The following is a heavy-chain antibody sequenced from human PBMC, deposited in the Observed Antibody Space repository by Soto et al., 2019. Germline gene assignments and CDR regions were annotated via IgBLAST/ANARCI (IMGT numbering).Heavy chain of an antibody. J-gene: IGHJ4*02. CDR2: ISAYNGNT. CDR3: ARNPGIAVAGTQSYNY. D-gene: IGHD6-19*01. CDR1: GYTFTSYG. V-gene: IGHV1-18*01. Sequence: VASVKVSCKASGYTFTSYGISWVRQAPGQGLEWMGWISAYNGNTNYAQKLQGRVTMTTDTSTSTAYMELRSLRSDDTAVYYCARNPGIAVAGTQSYNYWGQGTLVTVSS.